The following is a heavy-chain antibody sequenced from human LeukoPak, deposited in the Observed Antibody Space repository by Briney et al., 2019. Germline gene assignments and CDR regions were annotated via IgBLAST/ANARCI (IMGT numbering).Heavy chain of an antibody. J-gene: IGHJ4*02. CDR2: INGSGGST. CDR3: ARDGPVGELPD. D-gene: IGHD3-10*01. CDR1: GFTFDDHG. V-gene: IGHV3-20*01. Sequence: GGSLRHSCAAPGFTFDDHGMSGGPQAPGKGLDWVSGINGSGGSTGYAKSVKGRFTISRDNAKNSLYLQMNSLRAEDTALYHCARDGPVGELPDWGQGTLVTVSS.